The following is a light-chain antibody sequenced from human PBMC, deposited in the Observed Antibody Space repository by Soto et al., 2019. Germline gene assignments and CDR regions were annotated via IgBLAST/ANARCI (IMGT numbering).Light chain of an antibody. V-gene: IGKV3-11*01. Sequence: EILLTQSPATLSLSPGERATLSCRASQSVSSYLAWYQHKPGQAPRLLIYDASTRATGIPARFSGSGSGTDFTLTISRLEPEDFAVYYCQQRSTPLTFGGGTKVEIK. CDR3: QQRSTPLT. CDR2: DAS. CDR1: QSVSSY. J-gene: IGKJ4*01.